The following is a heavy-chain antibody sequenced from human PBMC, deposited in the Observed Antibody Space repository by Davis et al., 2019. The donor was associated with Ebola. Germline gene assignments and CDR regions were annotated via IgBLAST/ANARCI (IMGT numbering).Heavy chain of an antibody. Sequence: MPSETLSLTCTVSGGSISSYYWSWIRQPPGKGLEWIGYISYSGSTNYNPSLKSRVTISVDTSKNQFSLKLSSVTAADTAVYYCARDSVLGYGMDVWGQGTTVTVSS. V-gene: IGHV4-59*01. CDR3: ARDSVLGYGMDV. D-gene: IGHD5/OR15-5a*01. J-gene: IGHJ6*02. CDR1: GGSISSYY. CDR2: ISYSGST.